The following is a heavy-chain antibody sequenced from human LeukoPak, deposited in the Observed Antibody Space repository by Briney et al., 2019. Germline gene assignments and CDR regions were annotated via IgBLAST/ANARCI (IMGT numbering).Heavy chain of an antibody. D-gene: IGHD3-3*01. CDR1: GYTLTELS. J-gene: IGHJ6*02. CDR3: ATGIPRYYYYGMDV. Sequence: ASVKVSCKVSGYTLTELSMHWVRQAPGKGLEWMGGFDPEDGETIYAQKFQGRVTMTEDTSTDTAYMELSSLRSEDTAVYYCATGIPRYYYYGMDVWGQRTTVTVSS. CDR2: FDPEDGET. V-gene: IGHV1-24*01.